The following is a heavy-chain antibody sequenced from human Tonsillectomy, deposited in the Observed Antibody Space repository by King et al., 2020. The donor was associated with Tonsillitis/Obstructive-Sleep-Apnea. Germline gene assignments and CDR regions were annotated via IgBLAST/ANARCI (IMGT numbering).Heavy chain of an antibody. Sequence: VQLVESGGGVVQPGRSLRLSCAASGFTFSSYGMHWVRQAPGKGLEWVAFISYDGSNKHYADSVKGRFTISRDNSKNTLYLQMNSLRAEDTAVYYCAKDLIRGVAPRAYYSDYWGQGTLVTVSS. CDR3: AKDLIRGVAPRAYYSDY. J-gene: IGHJ4*02. CDR1: GFTFSSYG. CDR2: ISYDGSNK. V-gene: IGHV3-30*18. D-gene: IGHD3-10*01.